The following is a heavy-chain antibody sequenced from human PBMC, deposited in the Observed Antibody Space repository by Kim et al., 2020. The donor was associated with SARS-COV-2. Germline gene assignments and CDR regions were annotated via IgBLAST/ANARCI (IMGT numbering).Heavy chain of an antibody. V-gene: IGHV3-11*05. D-gene: IGHD2-21*02. J-gene: IGHJ3*02. CDR2: ISSSSSYT. Sequence: GGSLRLSCGASGFTFSDYYMSWIRQAPGKGLEWVSYISSSSSYTNYADSVKGRFTISRDNAKNSLYLQMNSLRAEDTAVYYCARDWDCGGDCSDAFDIWGQGTMVTVSS. CDR3: ARDWDCGGDCSDAFDI. CDR1: GFTFSDYY.